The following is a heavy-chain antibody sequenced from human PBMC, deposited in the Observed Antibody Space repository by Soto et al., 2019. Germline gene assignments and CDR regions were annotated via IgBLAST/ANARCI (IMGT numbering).Heavy chain of an antibody. Sequence: SETLSLTCAVHGGSFSGYYWDWIRQPPGKGLEWIGEVNRTGSTNYNPSLESRLTISVDKSKNQFSLKLTSVTAADTAVYYCARARATIAAAAIFDCWGQGTLVT. CDR3: ARARATIAAAAIFDC. J-gene: IGHJ4*02. D-gene: IGHD6-13*01. CDR2: VNRTGST. CDR1: GGSFSGYY. V-gene: IGHV4-34*01.